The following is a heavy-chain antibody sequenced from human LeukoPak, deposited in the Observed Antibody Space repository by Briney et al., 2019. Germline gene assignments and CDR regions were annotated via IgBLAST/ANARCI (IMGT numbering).Heavy chain of an antibody. J-gene: IGHJ6*02. D-gene: IGHD2-8*01. CDR3: ARGKKRGVNYYYYGMDV. CDR1: GYTFTSYG. V-gene: IGHV1-8*02. CDR2: MNPNSGNT. Sequence: ATVKVSCKASGYTFTSYGISWVRQATGQGLEWMGWMNPNSGNTGYAQKFQGRVTMTRNTSISTAYMELSSLRSEDTAVYYCARGKKRGVNYYYYGMDVWGQGTTVTVSS.